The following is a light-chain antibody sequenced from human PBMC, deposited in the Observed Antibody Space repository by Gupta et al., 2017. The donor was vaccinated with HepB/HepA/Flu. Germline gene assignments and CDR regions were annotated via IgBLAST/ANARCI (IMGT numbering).Light chain of an antibody. V-gene: IGKV3-20*01. Sequence: EIVLTQSPGPLSLSPGERATLSCRASQSVSSSYLAWYQQKPGQAPRLLIYGASSRATGIPDRFRGSGSGTDFTLTIRRLEPEDSAVYYCQQDGSSPGTFGQGTKVEIK. J-gene: IGKJ1*01. CDR2: GAS. CDR3: QQDGSSPGT. CDR1: QSVSSSY.